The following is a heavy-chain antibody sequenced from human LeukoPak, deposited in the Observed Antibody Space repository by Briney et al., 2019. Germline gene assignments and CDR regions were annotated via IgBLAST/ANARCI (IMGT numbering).Heavy chain of an antibody. CDR3: AKDRIGSGRGIYYYYGMDV. D-gene: IGHD6-19*01. CDR1: GFTFSTYA. Sequence: GGSLRLSCTASGFTFSTYAMNWVRQAPGKGLEWVSIISGSGDNTYYADSVKGRFTISRDSSKNTLYLQMNSLRAEDTAVYYCAKDRIGSGRGIYYYYGMDVWGQGTTVTVSS. V-gene: IGHV3-23*01. CDR2: ISGSGDNT. J-gene: IGHJ6*02.